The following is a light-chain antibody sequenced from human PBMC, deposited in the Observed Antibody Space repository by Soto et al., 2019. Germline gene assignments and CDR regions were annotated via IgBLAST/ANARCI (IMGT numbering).Light chain of an antibody. J-gene: IGKJ5*01. V-gene: IGKV3D-15*01. CDR3: QQYYAWPIT. CDR1: QSVSSSY. CDR2: GAS. Sequence: EIALKQSPGTLSLSPGVGSTLSCMASQSVSSSYLAWYQQKPGQAPRLLIYGASARATGIPARFSGSGSGTEFTLTISSLQSEDFAVYYCQQYYAWPITFGKGTRLEIK.